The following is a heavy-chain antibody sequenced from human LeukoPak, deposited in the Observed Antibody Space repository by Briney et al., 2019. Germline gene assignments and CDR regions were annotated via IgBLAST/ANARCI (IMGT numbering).Heavy chain of an antibody. Sequence: PSETLSLTCTVSGGSISSYYWSWIRQPAGKGLEWIGRIYTSGSTNYNPSLKSRVTMSVDTAKNQFSLKLSSVTAADTAVYYCARETPLWFGEFWAGSGDFDCWGQGTLVPVTS. V-gene: IGHV4-4*07. CDR3: ARETPLWFGEFWAGSGDFDC. D-gene: IGHD3-10*01. CDR2: IYTSGST. J-gene: IGHJ4*02. CDR1: GGSISSYY.